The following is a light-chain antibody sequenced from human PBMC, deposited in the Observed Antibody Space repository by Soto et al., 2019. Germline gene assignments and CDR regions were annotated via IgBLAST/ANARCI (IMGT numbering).Light chain of an antibody. CDR1: SSDVGGSKY. J-gene: IGLJ3*02. CDR3: SSYTSRSTLV. CDR2: EVR. V-gene: IGLV2-14*01. Sequence: QSVLTQPASVSGSPGQSITISCTGTSSDVGGSKYVSWYQEHPGKAPKLIIFEVRSRPSGVSDRFSGSKSGNTASLTISGLQAEDEADYYCSSYTSRSTLVFGGGTKLTVL.